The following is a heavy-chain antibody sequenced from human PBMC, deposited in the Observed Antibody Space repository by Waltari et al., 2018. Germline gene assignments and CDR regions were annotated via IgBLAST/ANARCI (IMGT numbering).Heavy chain of an antibody. J-gene: IGHJ2*01. D-gene: IGHD3-16*01. CDR1: GYSISSGYY. V-gene: IGHV4-38-2*01. CDR2: IYHSGST. CDR3: ARRGDLWYFDL. Sequence: QVQLQESGPGLVKPSETLSLTCAVSGYSISSGYYWGWIRQPPGKGLEWIGSIYHSGSTYYNPSLKSRVTISVDTSKNQFSLKLSSVTAADTAVYYCARRGDLWYFDLWGRGTLVTVSS.